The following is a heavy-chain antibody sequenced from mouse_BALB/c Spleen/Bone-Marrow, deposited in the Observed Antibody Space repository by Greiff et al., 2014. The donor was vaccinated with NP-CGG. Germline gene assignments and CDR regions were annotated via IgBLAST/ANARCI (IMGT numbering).Heavy chain of an antibody. CDR2: INPGSGGT. CDR1: GYAFTNYL. J-gene: IGHJ4*01. Sequence: QGQLKESGAELVRPGTSVKVSCKASGYAFTNYLIEWVKQRPGQGLEWIGVINPGSGGTNYNEKFKAKATLTADKSSSTAYMQLSSLTSDDSAVYFCARCLTGTSAMDYWGQGTSVTVSS. D-gene: IGHD4-1*01. V-gene: IGHV1-54*01. CDR3: ARCLTGTSAMDY.